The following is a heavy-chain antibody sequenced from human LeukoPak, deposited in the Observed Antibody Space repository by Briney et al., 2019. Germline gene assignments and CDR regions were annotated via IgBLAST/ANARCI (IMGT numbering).Heavy chain of an antibody. D-gene: IGHD2-15*01. J-gene: IGHJ5*02. V-gene: IGHV5-51*01. CDR1: GYSFTSYW. Sequence: GESLKISCKGSGYSFTSYWIGWVRQMPWKGLEWMGIIYPGDSDTRYSPSFQGQVTISADKSISTAYLQWSSLKASDTAMYYCARSDYCSGGSCSPSNWFDPWGQGTLVTVSS. CDR2: IYPGDSDT. CDR3: ARSDYCSGGSCSPSNWFDP.